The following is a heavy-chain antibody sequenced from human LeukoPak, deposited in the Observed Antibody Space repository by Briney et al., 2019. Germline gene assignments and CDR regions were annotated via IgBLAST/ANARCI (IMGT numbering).Heavy chain of an antibody. J-gene: IGHJ4*02. CDR2: IYHSGSS. D-gene: IGHD3-10*01. V-gene: IGHV4-4*02. CDR3: AGKDFGTQNFDF. CDR1: GGSITNSKW. Sequence: SGTLSLTCDVSGGSITNSKWWTWLRPPPGKGLEWIGEIYHSGSSNYNPSLRSRVTISVDKSKNPFSLKLYSVTAADTALYYCAGKDFGTQNFDFWGQGTLVTVSS.